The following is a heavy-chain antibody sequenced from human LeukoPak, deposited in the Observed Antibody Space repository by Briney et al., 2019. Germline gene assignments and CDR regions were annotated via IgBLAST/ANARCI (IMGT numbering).Heavy chain of an antibody. CDR3: ARAAAYCGGDCYSGSLNYYGMDV. CDR1: GGTFSSYT. J-gene: IGHJ6*02. V-gene: IGHV1-69*02. D-gene: IGHD2-21*02. CDR2: IIPTLGIA. Sequence: ASVKVSCKASGGTFSSYTISWVRQAPGQGLEWMGRIIPTLGIANYAQKFQGRVTITADKSTSTAYMELSSLRSEDTAVYYCARAAAYCGGDCYSGSLNYYGMDVWGQGTTVTVSS.